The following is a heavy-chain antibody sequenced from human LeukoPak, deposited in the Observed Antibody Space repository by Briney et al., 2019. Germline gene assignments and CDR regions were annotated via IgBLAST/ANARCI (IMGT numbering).Heavy chain of an antibody. J-gene: IGHJ4*02. D-gene: IGHD6-19*01. V-gene: IGHV3-30*02. CDR3: ATDLSRSIAVAEARDY. CDR1: GFTFSSYG. Sequence: GGSLRLSCAASGFTFSSYGMHWVRQAPGKGLEWVAFIRYDGSNKYYADSVKGRFTISRDNSKNTLYLQMNSLRAEDTAVHYCATDLSRSIAVAEARDYWGQGTLVTVSS. CDR2: IRYDGSNK.